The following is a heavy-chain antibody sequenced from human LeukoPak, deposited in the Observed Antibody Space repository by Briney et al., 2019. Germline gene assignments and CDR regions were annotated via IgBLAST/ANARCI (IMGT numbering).Heavy chain of an antibody. Sequence: PGGSLRLSCAASGFTFNNYWMSWVRQAPGKGLEWVANIKQDGSEKYYVGSVKGRFTISRDNAKNSLYLQMNSLRAEDTAVYYCAKDPRYSGELLVGYFDYWGQGTLVTVSS. CDR3: AKDPRYSGELLVGYFDY. CDR2: IKQDGSEK. J-gene: IGHJ4*02. D-gene: IGHD1-26*01. V-gene: IGHV3-7*01. CDR1: GFTFNNYW.